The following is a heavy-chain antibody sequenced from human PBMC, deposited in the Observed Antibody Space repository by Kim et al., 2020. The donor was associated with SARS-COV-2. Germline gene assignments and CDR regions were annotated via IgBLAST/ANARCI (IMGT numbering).Heavy chain of an antibody. CDR3: ARAYFRIAVAGTPEPDVGY. CDR2: ISYDGSNK. Sequence: GGSLRLSCAASGFTFSSYGMHWVRQAPGKGLEWVAVISYDGSNKYYADSVKGRFTISRDNSKNTLYLQMNSLRAEDTAVYYCARAYFRIAVAGTPEPDVGYWGQGTLVTVSS. V-gene: IGHV3-33*05. J-gene: IGHJ4*02. D-gene: IGHD6-19*01. CDR1: GFTFSSYG.